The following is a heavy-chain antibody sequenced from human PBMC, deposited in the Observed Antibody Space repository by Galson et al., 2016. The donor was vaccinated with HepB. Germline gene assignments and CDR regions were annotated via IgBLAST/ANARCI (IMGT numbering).Heavy chain of an antibody. Sequence: PALVKPTQTLTLTCTFSGFSLSTYGVGVGWIRQPPGGALEWLGIIYWYGVRYRPSLPGRLTITKDTSKNEVVLAVTNLDPDDTGTYYCAHTETATTAGTARFTHWGQGVLVTVSS. CDR2: IYWYGV. CDR3: AHTETATTAGTARFTH. J-gene: IGHJ4*02. V-gene: IGHV2-5*01. D-gene: IGHD1-7*01. CDR1: GFSLSTYGVG.